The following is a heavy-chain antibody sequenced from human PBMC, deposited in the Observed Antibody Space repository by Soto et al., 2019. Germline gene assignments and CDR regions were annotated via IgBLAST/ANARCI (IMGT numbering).Heavy chain of an antibody. CDR2: INGRGGST. V-gene: IGHV3-23*01. J-gene: IGHJ4*02. CDR3: AKDRVGTTVITDFDD. D-gene: IGHD4-17*01. Sequence: PGGSLRLSCAASGFTFSSYGMSWVRQVPGKGLEWVSGINGRGGSTYYADSVKGRFTISRDNSKNTLYLQMNSLRVEDTAVYYCAKDRVGTTVITDFDDWGQGTLVTVSS. CDR1: GFTFSSYG.